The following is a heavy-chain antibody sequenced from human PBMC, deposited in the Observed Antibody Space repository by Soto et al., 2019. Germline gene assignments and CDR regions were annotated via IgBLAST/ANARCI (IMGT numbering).Heavy chain of an antibody. CDR3: ARETGASGLPFDF. CDR1: GGSIRSGRCY. D-gene: IGHD5-12*01. CDR2: IHYTGNT. Sequence: SETLSLTCTVSGGSIRSGRCYWSWIRQPPGKGLEWIGHIHYTGNTNYNPSLKSRVTISIDTSKNQFSLRLRSATAADTAVYYCARETGASGLPFDFWGQGALVTVSS. J-gene: IGHJ4*02. V-gene: IGHV4-61*01.